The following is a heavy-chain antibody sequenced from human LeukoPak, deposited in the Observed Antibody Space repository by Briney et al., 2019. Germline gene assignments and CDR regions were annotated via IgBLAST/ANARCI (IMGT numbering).Heavy chain of an antibody. CDR2: IIPIFGTA. D-gene: IGHD3-10*01. CDR1: GGTFSSYA. J-gene: IGHJ5*02. CDR3: ARQLLLWFGERNWFDP. V-gene: IGHV1-69*06. Sequence: SVKVSCKASGGTFSSYAISWVRQAPGQGLEWMGGIIPIFGTANYAQKFQGRVTITAGKSTSTAYMELSSLRSEDTAVYYCARQLLLWFGERNWFDPWGQGTLVTVSS.